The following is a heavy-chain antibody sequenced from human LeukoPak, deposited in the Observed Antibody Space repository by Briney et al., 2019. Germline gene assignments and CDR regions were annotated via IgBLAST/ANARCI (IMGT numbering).Heavy chain of an antibody. Sequence: GGSLRLSCAASGLGISIFEMSWVRQAPGKGLEWVSFISPDTRAIHYADSVKGRFTISRDSAKNTLYLQMNSLRAEDTAVYYCARDTFQPGRIDCWGQGTLVIVSS. CDR3: ARDTFQPGRIDC. V-gene: IGHV3-48*03. CDR1: GLGISIFE. D-gene: IGHD1-14*01. CDR2: ISPDTRAI. J-gene: IGHJ4*02.